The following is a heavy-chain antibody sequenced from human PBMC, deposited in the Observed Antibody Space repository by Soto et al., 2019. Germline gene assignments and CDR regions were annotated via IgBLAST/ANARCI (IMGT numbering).Heavy chain of an antibody. CDR2: INHSGST. D-gene: IGHD6-25*01. CDR1: GGSFSGYY. V-gene: IGHV4-34*01. J-gene: IGHJ6*02. Sequence: SETLSLTCAVYGGSFSGYYWSWIRQPPGKGLEWIGEINHSGSTNYNPSLKSRATISVDTSKNQFSLKLSSVTAADTAVYYCARWPAQPRPFYYYYGMDVWGQGTTVTVS. CDR3: ARWPAQPRPFYYYYGMDV.